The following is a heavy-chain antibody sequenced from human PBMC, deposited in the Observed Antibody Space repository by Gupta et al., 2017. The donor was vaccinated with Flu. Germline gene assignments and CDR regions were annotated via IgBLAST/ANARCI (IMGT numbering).Heavy chain of an antibody. Sequence: QVKLVESGGELVKPGGSVRLSCAASGFPFRDYYMSWIRQAPGKGREWISYISDSGLDINYADSVKGRFTISRDNAKNSLYLQMNGLRAEDTAIYYCASQRLVQVLRYFDLWGRGTLVTVSS. CDR3: ASQRLVQVLRYFDL. V-gene: IGHV3-11*01. CDR2: ISDSGLDI. D-gene: IGHD1-1*01. CDR1: GFPFRDYY. J-gene: IGHJ2*01.